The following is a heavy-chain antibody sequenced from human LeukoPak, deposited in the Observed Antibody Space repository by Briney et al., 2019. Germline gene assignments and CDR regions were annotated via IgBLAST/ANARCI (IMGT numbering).Heavy chain of an antibody. CDR2: VSGSGATT. V-gene: IGHV3-23*01. Sequence: HAGGSLRLSCAASGFTFDRYAMAWVRQAPGKGLEWVSSVSGSGATTNFADSVKGRFSISRDNSKNTLYLQMSRLGAEDTAVYYCVKDSRMAAVGKFDSWGQGTLATVSS. D-gene: IGHD6-13*01. CDR3: VKDSRMAAVGKFDS. J-gene: IGHJ4*02. CDR1: GFTFDRYA.